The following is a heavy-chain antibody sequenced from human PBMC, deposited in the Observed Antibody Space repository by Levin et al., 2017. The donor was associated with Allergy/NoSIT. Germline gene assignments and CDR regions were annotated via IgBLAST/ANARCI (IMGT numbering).Heavy chain of an antibody. CDR3: ARGSGFPTPLPFDY. CDR1: GDSISRYY. J-gene: IGHJ4*02. CDR2: IYYSGGT. Sequence: PSETLSLTCTVSGDSISRYYWSWIRQPPGKGLEWIGYIYYSGGTNYNPSLSSRVTISLDTSKHQFSLKLTSVTAADTAVYYCARGSGFPTPLPFDYWSQGALVTVSS. D-gene: IGHD2-15*01. V-gene: IGHV4-59*01.